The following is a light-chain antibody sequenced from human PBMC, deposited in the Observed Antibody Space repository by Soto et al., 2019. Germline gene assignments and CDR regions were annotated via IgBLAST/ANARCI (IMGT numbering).Light chain of an antibody. J-gene: IGKJ2*01. CDR2: AAS. CDR3: QHYNNWLRT. V-gene: IGKV3-15*01. CDR1: QSVTIN. Sequence: EIVMTQSPATLSVSPGERATLSCRASQSVTINLAWYQQKPGQAPRLLIYAASTRATGIPARFSGTGSGTEFTLTISSLQSEDFPVYYCQHYNNWLRTFGQGTKLESK.